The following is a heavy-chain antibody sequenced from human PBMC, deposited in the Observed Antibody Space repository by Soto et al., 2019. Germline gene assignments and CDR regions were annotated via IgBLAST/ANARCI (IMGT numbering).Heavy chain of an antibody. V-gene: IGHV3-23*01. CDR3: AKRMAPDYYYYYYMDV. J-gene: IGHJ6*03. Sequence: GGSLILSCAAAGCTFSSYARSWVRKEPGKGLEWVSAISGSGGSTYYADSVKGRFTISRDNSKNTLYLQMNSLRAEDTAVYYCAKRMAPDYYYYYYMDVWGKGTTVTVSS. CDR2: ISGSGGST. CDR1: GCTFSSYA. D-gene: IGHD2-15*01.